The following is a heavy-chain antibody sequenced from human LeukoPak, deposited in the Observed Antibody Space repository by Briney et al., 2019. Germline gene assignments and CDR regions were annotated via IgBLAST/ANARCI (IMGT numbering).Heavy chain of an antibody. J-gene: IGHJ4*02. Sequence: SVKVSCKASGGTFTSYTISWVRQAPGQGLEWMGRIIPILGIANYAQKFQGRVTITADKSTSTAYMELSSLRSEDTAVYYCAREYMWELPTQYYFDYWGQGTLVTVSS. CDR2: IIPILGIA. CDR3: AREYMWELPTQYYFDY. V-gene: IGHV1-69*04. D-gene: IGHD1-26*01. CDR1: GGTFTSYT.